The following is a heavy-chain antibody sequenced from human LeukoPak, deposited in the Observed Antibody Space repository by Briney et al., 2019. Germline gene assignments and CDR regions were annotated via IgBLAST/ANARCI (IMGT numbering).Heavy chain of an antibody. J-gene: IGHJ3*02. V-gene: IGHV3-53*01. CDR3: ARGIVGATPAFDI. CDR2: IYSGGST. D-gene: IGHD1-26*01. CDR1: GFTVSSNY. Sequence: GGSLRLSCAASGFTVSSNYMSWVRQAPGKGLEWVSVIYSGGSTYYADSVKGRFTISRHNSKNTLYLQMNSLRAEDTAVYYCARGIVGATPAFDIWGQGTMVTVSS.